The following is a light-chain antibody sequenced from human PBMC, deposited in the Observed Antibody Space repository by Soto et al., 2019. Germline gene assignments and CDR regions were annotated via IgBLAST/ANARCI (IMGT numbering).Light chain of an antibody. J-gene: IGLJ2*01. CDR1: SSNIESNT. V-gene: IGLV1-44*01. CDR3: AAWDDSLNGFVV. CDR2: SNN. Sequence: QAVVTQPPSASGTPGQRVTISCSGSSSNIESNTVNWYQQLPGTAPKLLIYSNNQRPSGVPDRFSGSKSGTSASLAISGLQSEDEADYYCAAWDDSLNGFVVFGGGTQLTVL.